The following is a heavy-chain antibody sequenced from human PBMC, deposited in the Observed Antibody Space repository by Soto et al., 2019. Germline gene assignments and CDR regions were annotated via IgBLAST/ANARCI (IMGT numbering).Heavy chain of an antibody. CDR1: GASISGFY. D-gene: IGHD1-1*01. CDR3: VRDGTKTLRDWFDP. J-gene: IGHJ5*02. CDR2: IYATGTT. V-gene: IGHV4-4*07. Sequence: SETLSLTCTVSGASISGFYWSWIRKSAGKGLGWIGRIYATGTTDYNPSLKSPVMMSGXXXXXXFXLXLXXXTPRXTAVYYCVRDGTKTLRDWFDPWGQG.